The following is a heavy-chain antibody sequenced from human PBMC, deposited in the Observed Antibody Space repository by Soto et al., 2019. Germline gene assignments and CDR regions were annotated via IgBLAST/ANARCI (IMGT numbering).Heavy chain of an antibody. V-gene: IGHV4-39*01. J-gene: IGHJ5*02. CDR2: IYYSGST. CDR3: ARRIYSSSWYTWFDP. CDR1: GGSISSSSYY. D-gene: IGHD6-13*01. Sequence: QLQLQESGPGLVKPSETLSLTCTVSGGSISSSSYYWGWIRQPPGKGLEWIGSIYYSGSTYYNPSLKSRVTISVDTSKNQFSLKLSSVTAADTAVYYSARRIYSSSWYTWFDPWGQGTLVTVSS.